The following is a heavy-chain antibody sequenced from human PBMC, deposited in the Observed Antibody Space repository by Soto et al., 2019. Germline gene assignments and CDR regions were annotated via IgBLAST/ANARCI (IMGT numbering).Heavy chain of an antibody. V-gene: IGHV4-34*01. J-gene: IGHJ6*02. CDR3: GRLWWVTSIYGMDV. D-gene: IGHD2-15*01. CDR2: INHSGST. CDR1: GGSFSGYY. Sequence: SETLSLTCAVYGGSFSGYYWSWIRQPPGKGLEWIGEINHSGSTNYNPSLKSRVTISVDTSKNQFSLKLSSVTAADTAVYYCGRLWWVTSIYGMDVWGQGTTVTVSS.